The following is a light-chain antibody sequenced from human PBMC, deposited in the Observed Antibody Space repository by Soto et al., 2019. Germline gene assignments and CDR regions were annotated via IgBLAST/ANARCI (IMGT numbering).Light chain of an antibody. CDR2: GAS. Sequence: EIVMTQSPATLSVSPGERATLSCRASQSVSSNLAWYQQKLGQAPRLLIYGASTRATGSPARFSGSGAGTEFTLTISSLQSEDFAVYYCQQDNSWYTLGQGTKLEIK. J-gene: IGKJ2*01. CDR3: QQDNSWYT. CDR1: QSVSSN. V-gene: IGKV3-15*01.